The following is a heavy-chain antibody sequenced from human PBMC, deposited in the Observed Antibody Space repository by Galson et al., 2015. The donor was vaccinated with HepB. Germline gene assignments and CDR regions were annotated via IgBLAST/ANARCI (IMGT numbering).Heavy chain of an antibody. CDR1: GGSFSGYY. D-gene: IGHD6-6*01. CDR2: INHSGST. V-gene: IGHV4-34*01. CDR3: ARWGLYSSSSFYYYYYYMDV. J-gene: IGHJ6*03. Sequence: ETLSLTCAVYGGSFSGYYWSWIRQPPGKGLEWIGEINHSGSTNYNPSLKSRVTISVDTSKNQFSLKLSSVTAADTAVYYCARWGLYSSSSFYYYYYYMDVWGKGTTVTVSS.